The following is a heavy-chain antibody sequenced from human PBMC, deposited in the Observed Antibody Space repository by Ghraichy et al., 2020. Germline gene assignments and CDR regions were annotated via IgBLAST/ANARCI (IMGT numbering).Heavy chain of an antibody. J-gene: IGHJ6*02. CDR3: ARDRRYCGNNCYLYYYYGMDV. Sequence: GESLNISCAASGLGVSSNYMSWVRQAPGKGLEWVAILYSDGTPFYADSVRGRFTISRDESRNTMYHQMNTLRAEDTAVYYCARDRRYCGNNCYLYYYYGMDVWGRGTTVTVSS. D-gene: IGHD2-21*01. CDR2: LYSDGTP. CDR1: GLGVSSNY. V-gene: IGHV3-53*01.